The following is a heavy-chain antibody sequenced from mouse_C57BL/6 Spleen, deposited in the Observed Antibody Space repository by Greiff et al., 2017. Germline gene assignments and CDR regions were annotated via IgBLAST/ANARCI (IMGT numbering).Heavy chain of an antibody. CDR3: ARGYDYDGGYAMDY. D-gene: IGHD2-4*01. J-gene: IGHJ4*01. CDR2: IYPYNGVS. CDR1: GYSFTGYY. V-gene: IGHV1-31*01. Sequence: EVKLLESGPELVKPGASVKISCKASGYSFTGYYMHWVKQSHGNILDWIGYIYPYNGVSSYNQKFKGKATLTVDKSSSTAYMELRSLTSEDSAVYYCARGYDYDGGYAMDYCGQGTSVTVSS.